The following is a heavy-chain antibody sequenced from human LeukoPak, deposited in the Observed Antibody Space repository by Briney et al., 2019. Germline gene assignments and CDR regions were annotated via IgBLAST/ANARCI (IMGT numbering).Heavy chain of an antibody. D-gene: IGHD5-12*01. Sequence: GGSLRLSCAASGFTFSSYGMHWVRQAPGKGLEWVAVISYDGSNKYYADSVKGRFTISRDNSKNTLYLQMNSLRAEDTAVYYCARVGGYSGYEHIYYYYYMDVWGKGTTVTVSS. V-gene: IGHV3-30*03. CDR2: ISYDGSNK. CDR1: GFTFSSYG. J-gene: IGHJ6*03. CDR3: ARVGGYSGYEHIYYYYYMDV.